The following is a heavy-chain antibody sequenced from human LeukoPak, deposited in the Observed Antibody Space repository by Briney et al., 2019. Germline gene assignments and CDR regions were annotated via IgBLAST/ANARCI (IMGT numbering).Heavy chain of an antibody. CDR3: ASFGYSGYDWHYYYGMDV. V-gene: IGHV3-21*01. Sequence: GGYLRLSCVASGFTFPSYSMNWVPQAPGKGLEWVSSISSSSTYIYYADPVKGRFTISRDNAKNSLYLQMNSLRAEDTAVYYCASFGYSGYDWHYYYGMDVWGKGTTVTVSS. CDR1: GFTFPSYS. D-gene: IGHD5-12*01. J-gene: IGHJ6*04. CDR2: ISSSSTYI.